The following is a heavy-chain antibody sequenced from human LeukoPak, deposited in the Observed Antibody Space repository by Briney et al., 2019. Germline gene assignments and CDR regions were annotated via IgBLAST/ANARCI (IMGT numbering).Heavy chain of an antibody. CDR2: IIPILGIA. J-gene: IGHJ3*02. CDR3: ARDSPIDDAFDI. Sequence: GASVKVSCKASGYTFTSYDINWVRQAPGQGLEWMGRIIPILGIANYAQKFQGRVTITADKSTSTAYMELSSLRSEDTAVYYCARDSPIDDAFDIWGQGTLVTVS. V-gene: IGHV1-69*04. CDR1: GYTFTSYD. D-gene: IGHD2-21*01.